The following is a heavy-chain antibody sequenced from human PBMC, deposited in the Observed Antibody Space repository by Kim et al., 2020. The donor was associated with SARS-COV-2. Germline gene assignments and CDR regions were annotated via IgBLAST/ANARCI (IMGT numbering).Heavy chain of an antibody. CDR1: GGSISSYY. CDR3: ARRALGYCSSISCQDAFDI. CDR2: IYYSGST. Sequence: SETLSLTCTVSGGSISSYYWSWIRQPPGKGLEWIGYIYYSGSTNYNPSLKSRVTISVDTSKNQFSLKLSSVTAADTAVYYCARRALGYCSSISCQDAFDIWGQGTMVTVSS. V-gene: IGHV4-59*08. D-gene: IGHD2-2*01. J-gene: IGHJ3*02.